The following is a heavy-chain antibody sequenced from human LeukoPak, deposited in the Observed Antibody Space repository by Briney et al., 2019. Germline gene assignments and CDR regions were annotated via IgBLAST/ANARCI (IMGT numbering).Heavy chain of an antibody. CDR3: ARPDITSYYDSRGYDAFDV. V-gene: IGHV5-51*01. CDR1: GYKFNAYW. D-gene: IGHD3-22*01. Sequence: GESLKISCKGSGYKFNAYWIAWVRQMPGKGLEWMGIIYPDDSDTRYSPSFQGQVTISADKSVSIAYLQWSSLKASDTAMYYCARPDITSYYDSRGYDAFDVWGQGTMVIVSS. J-gene: IGHJ3*01. CDR2: IYPDDSDT.